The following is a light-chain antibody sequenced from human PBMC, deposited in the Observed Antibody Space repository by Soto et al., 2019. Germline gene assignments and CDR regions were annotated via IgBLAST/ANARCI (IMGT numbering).Light chain of an antibody. V-gene: IGLV2-8*01. CDR2: EVS. Sequence: QSVLTQPPSASGSPGQSVTISCTGTSSDVGGYIYVSWYQHHPGKAPKPMIYEVSKRPSGVPDRFSGSKSGNTASLTVSGLQAEDEGDYCCCSYAGDYMFVFGTGTKLTVL. J-gene: IGLJ1*01. CDR1: SSDVGGYIY. CDR3: CSYAGDYMFV.